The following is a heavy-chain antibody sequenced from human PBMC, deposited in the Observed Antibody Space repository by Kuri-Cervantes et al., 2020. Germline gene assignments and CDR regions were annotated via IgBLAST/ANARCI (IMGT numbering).Heavy chain of an antibody. CDR3: AIHRKAYHYDSSGRKNAFDI. D-gene: IGHD3-22*01. J-gene: IGHJ3*02. V-gene: IGHV3-48*01. CDR2: ISSSSSTI. Sequence: GESLKISCAASGFTFSSYSMNWVRQAPGKGLEWVSYISSSSSTIYYADSVKGRFTISRDNAKNSLYLQMNSLRAEDTAVYYCAIHRKAYHYDSSGRKNAFDIWGQGTMVTVSS. CDR1: GFTFSSYS.